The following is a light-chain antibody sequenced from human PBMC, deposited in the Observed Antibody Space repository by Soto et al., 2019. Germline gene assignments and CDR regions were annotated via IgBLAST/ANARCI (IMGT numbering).Light chain of an antibody. CDR1: QSISTY. CDR3: QHYNSYSEA. CDR2: KAS. J-gene: IGKJ1*01. Sequence: TQSPATLSASVGDRVTITCRASQSISTYLAWYQQKPGKAPKLLIYKASSLKSGVPSRFSGSGSGTEFTLTISSLQPDDFATYYCQHYNSYSEAFGQGTKVDIK. V-gene: IGKV1-5*03.